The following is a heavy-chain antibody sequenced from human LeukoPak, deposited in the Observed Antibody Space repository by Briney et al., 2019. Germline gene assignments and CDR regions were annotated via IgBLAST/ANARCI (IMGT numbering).Heavy chain of an antibody. J-gene: IGHJ2*01. V-gene: IGHV3-48*04. Sequence: GGSLRLSCAASGLSLSSNNMHWVRQPPGGGLEWLSYISAGSDTVFSADSVRGRFSISRDNARELLFLQMNSLRVDDTAVYYCTRDLGPRRMIWGRGTLVIVSS. CDR2: ISAGSDTV. CDR3: TRDLGPRRMI. CDR1: GLSLSSNN.